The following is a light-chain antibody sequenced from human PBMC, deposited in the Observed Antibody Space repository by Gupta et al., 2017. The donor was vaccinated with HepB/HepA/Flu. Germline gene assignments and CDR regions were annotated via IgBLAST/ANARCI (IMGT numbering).Light chain of an antibody. CDR2: DAS. J-gene: IGKJ4*01. CDR1: QSVSIH. V-gene: IGKV3-11*01. CDR3: QQRYTWPLT. Sequence: EIVLTQSPATLSLSPGERATFSCRASQSVSIHLAWYQQKPGQAPRLLIYDASNRATGIPVRFSGSGSGTDFTLSISSLEPEDFAVYYCQQRYTWPLTFGGGTKVQIK.